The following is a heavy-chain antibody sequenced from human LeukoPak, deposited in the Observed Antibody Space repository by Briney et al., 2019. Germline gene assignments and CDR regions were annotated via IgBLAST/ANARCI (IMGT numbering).Heavy chain of an antibody. Sequence: SETLSLTCTVSGGSISSYYWSWIRQPPGKGLEWIGYIYYSGSTNYNPSLKSRVTISVDTSKNQFSLKLSSVTAADTAVYYCARRSAKGAFDIWGQGTMVTVST. CDR2: IYYSGST. CDR3: ARRSAKGAFDI. CDR1: GGSISSYY. J-gene: IGHJ3*02. V-gene: IGHV4-59*01.